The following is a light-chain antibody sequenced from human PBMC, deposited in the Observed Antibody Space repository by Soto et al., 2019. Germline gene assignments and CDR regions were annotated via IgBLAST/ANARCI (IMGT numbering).Light chain of an antibody. CDR3: QQLNSYPIT. CDR1: QSISTY. J-gene: IGKJ5*01. V-gene: IGKV1-39*01. CDR2: AAS. Sequence: DIQMTQSPSSLSASVGDRVTITCRASQSISTYLNWYQQKPGKAPKLLICAASSLRSGVPSRFSGSGSGTDFTLTISSLQPEDFATYFCQQLNSYPITFGQGTRLEIK.